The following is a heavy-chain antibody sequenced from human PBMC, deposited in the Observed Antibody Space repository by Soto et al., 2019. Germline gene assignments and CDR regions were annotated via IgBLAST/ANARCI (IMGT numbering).Heavy chain of an antibody. CDR1: GFTFSNFA. D-gene: IGHD4-17*01. CDR3: AKDRLYGNSVWDAYDV. V-gene: IGHV3-23*01. CDR2: IFNSDT. J-gene: IGHJ3*01. Sequence: EVQLLESGGGLVQPGGSLRLSCAASGFTFSNFAMSWVRQAPGKGPEWVSSIFNSDTHYADSVEGRFTISRDNSKSTLYLQLSSLSAGDTAVYYCAKDRLYGNSVWDAYDVWGQGTMVTVSS.